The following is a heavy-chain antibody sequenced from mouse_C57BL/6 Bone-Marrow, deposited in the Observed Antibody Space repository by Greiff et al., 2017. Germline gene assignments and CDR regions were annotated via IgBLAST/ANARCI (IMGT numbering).Heavy chain of an antibody. V-gene: IGHV10-1*01. Sequence: EVQGVESGGGLVQPKGSLKLSCAASGFSFNTYAMNWVRQAPGKGLEWVARIRSKSNNYATYYADSVKDRFTISRDDSESMLYLQMNNLKTEDTAMYYCVRQYGYAMDYWGQGTSVTVSS. J-gene: IGHJ4*01. CDR3: VRQYGYAMDY. CDR1: GFSFNTYA. CDR2: IRSKSNNYAT. D-gene: IGHD1-1*02.